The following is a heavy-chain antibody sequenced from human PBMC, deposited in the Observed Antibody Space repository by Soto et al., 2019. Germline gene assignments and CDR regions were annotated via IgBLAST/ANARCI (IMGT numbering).Heavy chain of an antibody. CDR2: IYYSGST. D-gene: IGHD6-13*01. CDR3: ARHLWVGSSWYLGAFDI. CDR1: GDSISNYY. Sequence: QVQLQESGPGLVKPSETLSLTCTVSGDSISNYYWSWIRQPPGKGLEWIGYIYYSGSTNYNPSLKSGVTTSVDTSKNQFSLKLSSVTAADTAVYYCARHLWVGSSWYLGAFDIWGQGTMVTVSS. J-gene: IGHJ3*02. V-gene: IGHV4-59*08.